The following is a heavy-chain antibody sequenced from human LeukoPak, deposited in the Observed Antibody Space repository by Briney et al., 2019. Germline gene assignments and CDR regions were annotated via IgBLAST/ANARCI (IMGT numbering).Heavy chain of an antibody. CDR1: GGSFSGYY. D-gene: IGHD3-10*01. Sequence: PSETLSLTCAVYGGSFSGYYWSWIRQPPGKGLEWIGEINHSGSTNYNPSLKSRVTISVDTSKNQFSLKLSSVTAADTAVYYCARERPFGRNYFDYWGQGTLVTVSS. CDR2: INHSGST. CDR3: ARERPFGRNYFDY. V-gene: IGHV4-34*01. J-gene: IGHJ4*02.